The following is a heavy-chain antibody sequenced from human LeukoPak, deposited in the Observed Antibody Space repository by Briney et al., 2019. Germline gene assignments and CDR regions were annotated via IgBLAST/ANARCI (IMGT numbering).Heavy chain of an antibody. D-gene: IGHD3-22*01. V-gene: IGHV3-23*01. CDR2: ISGSGGST. Sequence: GGSLRLSCAASGFTLSSYAMSWVRQAPGKGLEWVSGISGSGGSTYYADSVKGQFTISRDNSKNTLYLQMNNLRAEDTALYYCAKGRYDSSGPANTSDYWGQGTLVTVSS. CDR3: AKGRYDSSGPANTSDY. J-gene: IGHJ4*02. CDR1: GFTLSSYA.